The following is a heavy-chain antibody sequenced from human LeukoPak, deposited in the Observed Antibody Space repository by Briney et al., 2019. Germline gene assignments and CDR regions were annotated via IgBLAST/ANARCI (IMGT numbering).Heavy chain of an antibody. D-gene: IGHD5-18*01. V-gene: IGHV4-4*02. CDR2: IYHSGSS. CDR3: ARRANTAPPYYFDY. Sequence: SETLSLTCVVSGGSISSTNWWSWVRQPPGKGLEWIGEIYHSGSSNFNPSLKGRVTISVDKSKNQFSLKLTSVTAADTAVYYCARRANTAPPYYFDYWGQGTLVTVSS. CDR1: GGSISSTNW. J-gene: IGHJ4*02.